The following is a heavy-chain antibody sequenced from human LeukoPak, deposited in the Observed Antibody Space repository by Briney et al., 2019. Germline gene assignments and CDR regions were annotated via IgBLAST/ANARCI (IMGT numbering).Heavy chain of an antibody. Sequence: GGSLRLSCAASGSTFSSYWMSWVRQAPGKGLEWVANIKQDGSETYYVDSVKGRFIISRDNAKNSLYLQMNSLRTEDTAVYYCARGHDWTFDYWGQGTLVTVSS. CDR2: IKQDGSET. CDR3: ARGHDWTFDY. J-gene: IGHJ4*02. CDR1: GSTFSSYW. V-gene: IGHV3-7*01. D-gene: IGHD3/OR15-3a*01.